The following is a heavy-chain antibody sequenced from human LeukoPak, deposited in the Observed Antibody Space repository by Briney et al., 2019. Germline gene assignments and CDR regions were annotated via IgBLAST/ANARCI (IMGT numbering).Heavy chain of an antibody. D-gene: IGHD5/OR15-5a*01. J-gene: IGHJ4*02. Sequence: PGRSLRLSCTGSGFTFSNYGMHWVRQAPGKGLEWVAVISYDGKVKYYADSVKGRFTISRDNSKNTLYLERNSLRGEDTAVYYCAKERLTKVSHETDYWGQGTLVTASS. V-gene: IGHV3-30*18. CDR1: GFTFSNYG. CDR2: ISYDGKVK. CDR3: AKERLTKVSHETDY.